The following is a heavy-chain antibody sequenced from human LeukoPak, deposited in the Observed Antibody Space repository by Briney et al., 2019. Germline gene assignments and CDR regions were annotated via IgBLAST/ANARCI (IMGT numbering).Heavy chain of an antibody. J-gene: IGHJ5*02. Sequence: SGGSLRLSCAASGFTFSSYAMSWVRQAPGRGLEWVSAISGSGGSTYYADSVKGRFTISRDNSKNTLYLQMNSLRAEDTAVYYCAKEGVEPYDFWGGQFKGWFDPWGQGTLVTVSS. CDR3: AKEGVEPYDFWGGQFKGWFDP. CDR1: GFTFSSYA. D-gene: IGHD3-3*01. CDR2: ISGSGGST. V-gene: IGHV3-23*01.